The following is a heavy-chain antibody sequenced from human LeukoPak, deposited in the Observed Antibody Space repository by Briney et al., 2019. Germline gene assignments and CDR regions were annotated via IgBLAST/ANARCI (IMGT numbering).Heavy chain of an antibody. CDR2: IGPAGDT. Sequence: GGSLRLSCAASGFTFSSYDMHWVRQATGKGLEWVSAIGPAGDTYYPDSVKGRFTISRDNAKNSLYLHINSLRAEDTAVYYCARDITMVRGIIGYYYGMDVWGQGTTVTVSS. V-gene: IGHV3-13*04. CDR1: GFTFSSYD. J-gene: IGHJ6*02. D-gene: IGHD3-10*01. CDR3: ARDITMVRGIIGYYYGMDV.